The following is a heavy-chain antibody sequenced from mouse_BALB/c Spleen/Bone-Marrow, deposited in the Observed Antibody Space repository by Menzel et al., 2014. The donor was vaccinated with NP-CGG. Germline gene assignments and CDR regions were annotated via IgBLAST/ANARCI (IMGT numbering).Heavy chain of an antibody. V-gene: IGHV14-3*02. CDR1: GFNIKDTY. J-gene: IGHJ2*01. CDR2: IDPENGNI. Sequence: VHVKQSGAELVKPGASVKLSCTASGFNIKDTYIHWVKRRPEQGLEWIGRIDPENGNIKYDPKFQVKATIIADTSSNTAYLQLSSLTSEDTAVYYCTRRGFDFWGQGTTLTVSS. CDR3: TRRGFDF.